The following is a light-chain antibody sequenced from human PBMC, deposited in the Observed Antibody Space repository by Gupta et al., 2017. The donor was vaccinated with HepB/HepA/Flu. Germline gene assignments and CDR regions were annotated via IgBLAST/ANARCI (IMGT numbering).Light chain of an antibody. CDR2: VVS. Sequence: ETVLTQSPGTLSLSPGEIATLSCRSSQNINSGYLAWYQQRSGQAPRLVMYVVSSRATGIPDRFRGSGSGTDFTLTISRLEPEDFAVYYCQEYGRLSWTFGPGTKVEIK. J-gene: IGKJ1*01. CDR3: QEYGRLSWT. CDR1: QNINSGY. V-gene: IGKV3-20*01.